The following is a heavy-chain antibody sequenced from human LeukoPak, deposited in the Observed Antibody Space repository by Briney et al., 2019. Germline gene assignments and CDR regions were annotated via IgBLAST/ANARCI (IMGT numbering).Heavy chain of an antibody. V-gene: IGHV3-48*04. D-gene: IGHD3-22*01. CDR2: ISSSGNTI. CDR1: GFSFSTYN. Sequence: TGGSLRLSCVASGFSFSTYNTNWVRHAPGKGLECVSYISSSGNTIYYADSVKGRFTISRDNVKNSLYLQMNSLRAEDTAVYYCVRLHDYDSSGYYDFDYWGQGTLVTFSS. CDR3: VRLHDYDSSGYYDFDY. J-gene: IGHJ4*02.